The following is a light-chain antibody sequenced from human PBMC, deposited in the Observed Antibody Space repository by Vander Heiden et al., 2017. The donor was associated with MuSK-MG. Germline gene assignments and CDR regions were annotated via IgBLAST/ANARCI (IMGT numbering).Light chain of an antibody. CDR2: GNA. Sequence: QSVLTQPPSVSGAPGPRVTISCTGSSSNIGAGYDVHWYQQLPRTAPKLRIEGNANRPSGVPDRFSASKSGTSESLAITGLQAEEEAEDYCQYYDDSLSGWVFGGGTKLAVL. CDR3: QYYDDSLSGWV. V-gene: IGLV1-40*01. J-gene: IGLJ3*02. CDR1: SSNIGAGYD.